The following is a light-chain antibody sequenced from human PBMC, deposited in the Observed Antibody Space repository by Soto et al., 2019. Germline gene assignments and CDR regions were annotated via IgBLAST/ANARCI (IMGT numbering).Light chain of an antibody. Sequence: EIILAQFPDTLSLSPGGRAPLSCRGSQSVSSTYLAWYQQRPGQAPRLLIYGASSRATGIPDRFSGSGSGTDFTLTISRLEPEDFAVYYCHQYSSSTKTFGQGTKVDIK. CDR2: GAS. CDR1: QSVSSTY. J-gene: IGKJ1*01. V-gene: IGKV3-20*01. CDR3: HQYSSSTKT.